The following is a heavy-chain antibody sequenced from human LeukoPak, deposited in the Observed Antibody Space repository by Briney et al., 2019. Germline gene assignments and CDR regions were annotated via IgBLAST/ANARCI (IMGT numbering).Heavy chain of an antibody. Sequence: PSETLSLTCTVSGGSMSTYHWSWIRQPPVKGLEWIGYIYYCGSTNYNPSLESRVTISVDTSKNQFSLKLSSVTAADTAVYYCARGPGTYYNDFDYWGQGTLVTVSS. CDR1: GGSMSTYH. CDR3: ARGPGTYYNDFDY. CDR2: IYYCGST. V-gene: IGHV4-59*01. D-gene: IGHD3-10*01. J-gene: IGHJ4*02.